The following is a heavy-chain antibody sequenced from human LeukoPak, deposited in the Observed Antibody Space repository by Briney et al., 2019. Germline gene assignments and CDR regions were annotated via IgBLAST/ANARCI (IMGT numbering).Heavy chain of an antibody. CDR2: IANDGRT. D-gene: IGHD6-13*01. CDR1: GFTVNTND. CDR3: ARAGVGAAAGLDY. Sequence: GGSLRLSCAASGFTVNTNDMSWVRQAPGKGLEWVSVIANDGRTYYADSVKGRFTISRDNSKNTLDLQMNSLRVEDTAVYYCARAGVGAAAGLDYWGQGTLVTVSS. J-gene: IGHJ4*02. V-gene: IGHV3-66*01.